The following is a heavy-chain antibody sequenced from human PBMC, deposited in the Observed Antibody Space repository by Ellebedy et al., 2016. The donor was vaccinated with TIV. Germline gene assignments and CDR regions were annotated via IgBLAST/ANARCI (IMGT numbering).Heavy chain of an antibody. D-gene: IGHD5-18*01. CDR3: ARHSTRRQLWLEPFDY. CDR2: IYYTGTT. V-gene: IGHV4-39*01. J-gene: IGHJ4*02. CDR1: GGSISSSSNY. Sequence: MPSETLSLTCTVSGGSISSSSNYWAWIRQPPGKGLEWIGSIYYTGTTYYHPSLKSRVTISVDTSKNQFSLKLSSVTAADTAVYYCARHSTRRQLWLEPFDYWGQGTLVTISS.